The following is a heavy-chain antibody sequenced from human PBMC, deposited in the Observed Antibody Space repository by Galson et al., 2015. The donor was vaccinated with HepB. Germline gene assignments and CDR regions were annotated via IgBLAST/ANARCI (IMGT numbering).Heavy chain of an antibody. CDR3: ARGGLFSGYERFDY. Sequence: SLRLSCAASGFIFSSYGMHWVRQAPGKGLEWVAVIWYDGSKKYYADSVKGRFTISRDNSKKTLYLQMNSLRAEDTAVYYCARGGLFSGYERFDYWGQGTLVTVSS. J-gene: IGHJ4*02. CDR2: IWYDGSKK. CDR1: GFIFSSYG. D-gene: IGHD5-12*01. V-gene: IGHV3-33*01.